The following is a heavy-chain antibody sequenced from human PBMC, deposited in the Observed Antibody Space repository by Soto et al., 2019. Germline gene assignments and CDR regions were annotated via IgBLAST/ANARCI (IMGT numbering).Heavy chain of an antibody. Sequence: TLSLTCTVSGGPINSYYWGWIRQPPGKGLEWIGYIYYSGSTNYNPSLKSRVTISVDTSKNQFSLKLSSVTAADTAVYYCAREDSSTSCYDYWGQGTLVTVSS. CDR3: AREDSSTSCYDY. V-gene: IGHV4-59*01. CDR2: IYYSGST. D-gene: IGHD2-2*01. CDR1: GGPINSYY. J-gene: IGHJ4*02.